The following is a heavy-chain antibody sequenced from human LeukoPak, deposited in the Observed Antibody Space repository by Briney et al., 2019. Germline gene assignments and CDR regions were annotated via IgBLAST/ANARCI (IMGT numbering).Heavy chain of an antibody. CDR3: TTERSSSWDRSHDY. Sequence: PGGSLRLSCAASGFTFSNAWMSWVRQAPGKGLEWVGRIKSKTDGGTTAYAAPVKGRFTISRDDSKNTLYLQMNSLKTEDTAVYYCTTERSSSWDRSHDYWGQGTLVTVSS. V-gene: IGHV3-15*01. CDR2: IKSKTDGGTT. CDR1: GFTFSNAW. J-gene: IGHJ4*02. D-gene: IGHD6-13*01.